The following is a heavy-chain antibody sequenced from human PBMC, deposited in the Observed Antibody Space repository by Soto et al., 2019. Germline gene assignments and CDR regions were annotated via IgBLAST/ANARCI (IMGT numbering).Heavy chain of an antibody. J-gene: IGHJ4*02. V-gene: IGHV2-5*02. D-gene: IGHD5-12*01. CDR3: ARLEMATITLDY. Sequence: QITLKESGPTLVKPTQTLTLTCTFSGFSLSTSGVGVGWIRQPPGKALEWLALIYWDDDKRYSPSLKSRLTITKDTSKNQVVLTMTNMDPVDTATYYCARLEMATITLDYWGQGTLVTVSS. CDR2: IYWDDDK. CDR1: GFSLSTSGVG.